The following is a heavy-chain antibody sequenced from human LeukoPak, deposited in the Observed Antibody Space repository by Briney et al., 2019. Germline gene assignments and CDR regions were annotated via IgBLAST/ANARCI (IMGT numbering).Heavy chain of an antibody. CDR2: ISHSGST. CDR1: GASMSSGGYS. J-gene: IGHJ4*02. D-gene: IGHD3-22*01. V-gene: IGHV4-30-2*01. CDR3: ARGSSGYYSPFFDY. Sequence: SETLSLTCGVSGASMSSGGYSWSWIRQPPGKGLEWIGDISHSGSTHYNPSLKSRVTISVDRSKNQFSLRLSSVTAADTAVFYCARGSSGYYSPFFDYWGQGTLATVSS.